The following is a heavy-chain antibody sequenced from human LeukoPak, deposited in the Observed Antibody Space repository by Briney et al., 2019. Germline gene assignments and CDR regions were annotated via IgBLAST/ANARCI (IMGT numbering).Heavy chain of an antibody. CDR2: NSYSRST. V-gene: IGHV4-59*01. CDR1: GASLSGYY. Sequence: SETQSLTCTVSGASLSGYYWTWIRQPPGKGLEWIGYNSYSRSTNYNPSLKSRVTISVDTSKNQFSLKLNSVTAADTAVYYCARDNPDYDLSGYGVFDFWGQGILVTVSS. D-gene: IGHD3-22*01. CDR3: ARDNPDYDLSGYGVFDF. J-gene: IGHJ4*02.